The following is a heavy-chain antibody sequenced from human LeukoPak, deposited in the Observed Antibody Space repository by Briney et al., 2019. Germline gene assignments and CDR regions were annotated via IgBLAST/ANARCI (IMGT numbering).Heavy chain of an antibody. Sequence: PGGSLRLSCAASGFTFSSYAMHWVRQAPGKGLEWVAVISYDGSNKYYADSVKGRFTISRDNSKNTLYLQMNSLRAEDTAVYYCARETPTTGDFVFDYWGQGTLVTVSS. CDR2: ISYDGSNK. D-gene: IGHD7-27*01. CDR3: ARETPTTGDFVFDY. J-gene: IGHJ4*02. CDR1: GFTFSSYA. V-gene: IGHV3-30-3*01.